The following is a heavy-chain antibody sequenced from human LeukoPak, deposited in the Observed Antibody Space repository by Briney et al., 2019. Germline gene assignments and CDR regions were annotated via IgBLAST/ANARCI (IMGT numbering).Heavy chain of an antibody. CDR1: GGTFSSYA. D-gene: IGHD2-2*01. CDR3: ARDSGADIVVVPAASDY. CDR2: NIPIFGTA. V-gene: IGHV1-69*06. J-gene: IGHJ4*02. Sequence: SVKVSCKASGGTFSSYAISWVRQAPGQGLEWMGGNIPIFGTANYAQKFQGRVTITADKSTSTAYMELSSLRSEDTAVYYCARDSGADIVVVPAASDYWGQGTLVTVSS.